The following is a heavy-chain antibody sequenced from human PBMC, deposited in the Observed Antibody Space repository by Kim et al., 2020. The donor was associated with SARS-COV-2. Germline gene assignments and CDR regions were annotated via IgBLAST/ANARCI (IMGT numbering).Heavy chain of an antibody. D-gene: IGHD3-22*01. CDR1: GFTFSSYA. CDR3: AKAPSSGYYFSYYYYGMDV. Sequence: GGSLRLSCAASGFTFSSYAMSWVRQAPGKGLEWVSAISGSGGSTYYADSVKGRFTISRDNSKNTLYLQMNSLRAEDTAVYYCAKAPSSGYYFSYYYYGMDVWGQGTTVTVSS. CDR2: ISGSGGST. J-gene: IGHJ6*02. V-gene: IGHV3-23*01.